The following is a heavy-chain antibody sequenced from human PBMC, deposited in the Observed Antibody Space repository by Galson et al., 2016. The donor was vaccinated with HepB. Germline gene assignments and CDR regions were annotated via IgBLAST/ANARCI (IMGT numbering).Heavy chain of an antibody. CDR2: IYHSGIT. Sequence: SETLSLTCAVSGDSVSSTYWWTWVRQTPGKGLDWIGEIYHSGITNYNPSLESRVTMSVDKSRNLFSLHLKSVTAADTAINYCTRAETGYSSSWFAFWGQGSLVTVSS. V-gene: IGHV4-4*02. J-gene: IGHJ4*02. CDR3: TRAETGYSSSWFAF. D-gene: IGHD6-13*01. CDR1: GDSVSSTYW.